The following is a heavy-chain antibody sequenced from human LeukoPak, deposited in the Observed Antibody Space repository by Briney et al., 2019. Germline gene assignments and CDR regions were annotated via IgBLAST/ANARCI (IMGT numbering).Heavy chain of an antibody. CDR1: GYTFTGYY. CDR2: IIPIFGTA. Sequence: ASVKVSCKASGYTFTGYYMHWVRQAPGQGLEWMGGIIPIFGTANYAQKFQGRVTITADKSTSTAYMELSSLRSEDTAVYYCARAIVVVTHDAFDIWGQGTMVTVSS. V-gene: IGHV1-69*06. CDR3: ARAIVVVTHDAFDI. J-gene: IGHJ3*02. D-gene: IGHD2-21*02.